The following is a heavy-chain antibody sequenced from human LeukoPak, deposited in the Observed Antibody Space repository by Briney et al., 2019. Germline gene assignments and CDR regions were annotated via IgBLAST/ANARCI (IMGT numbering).Heavy chain of an antibody. CDR3: VRGGYYYGPSD. D-gene: IGHD3-10*01. CDR2: TYTSGSI. CDR1: GASISSYY. V-gene: IGHV4-4*07. J-gene: IGHJ4*02. Sequence: SETLSLTCTVSGASISSYYWSWIRQPAGKGLEWIGRTYTSGSIDYNPSFKSRVTMSVDTSKNQFSLKLSSVTAADTAVYYCVRGGYYYGPSDWGQGTLVTVSS.